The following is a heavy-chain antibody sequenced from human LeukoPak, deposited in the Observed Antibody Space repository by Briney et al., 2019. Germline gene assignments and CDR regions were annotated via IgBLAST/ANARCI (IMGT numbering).Heavy chain of an antibody. CDR3: ARGAEYYAIWRGYASYSDY. J-gene: IGHJ4*02. V-gene: IGHV4-34*01. CDR2: INHSGST. CDR1: NGSFSGYC. D-gene: IGHD3-3*01. Sequence: SETLSLICVVYNGSFSGYCWSWICQPPGKGLEWIGEINHSGSTNYNPSLRSRVTISLDRSKKKFSLKLTSVTAADTAVYFCARGAEYYAIWRGYASYSDYWGQGISVTVSS.